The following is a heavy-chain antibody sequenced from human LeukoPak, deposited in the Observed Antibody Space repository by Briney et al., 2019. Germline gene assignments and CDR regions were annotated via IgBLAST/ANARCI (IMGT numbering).Heavy chain of an antibody. Sequence: QPGGSLRLSCAASGFTFSSYAMSWVRQAPGKGLEWVSAISGSGGSTYYADSVKGRFTISRDNSKNTLYLQMNSLRAEDTAVYYCARWNYDSSGYFPFDYWGQGTLVTVSS. CDR3: ARWNYDSSGYFPFDY. V-gene: IGHV3-23*01. CDR2: ISGSGGST. CDR1: GFTFSSYA. D-gene: IGHD3-22*01. J-gene: IGHJ4*02.